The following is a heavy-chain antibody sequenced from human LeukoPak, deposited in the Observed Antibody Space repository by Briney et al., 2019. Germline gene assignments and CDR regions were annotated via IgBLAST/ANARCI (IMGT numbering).Heavy chain of an antibody. CDR2: ITSSSSYI. D-gene: IGHD1-26*01. Sequence: GGSLRLSCAASGFTFSTYNMNWVRQAPGKGPEWVSSITSSSSYIYHADSVKGRFTISRDNAKNSLYLQMDSLRVEDTAVYYCARDPYSGSYGPYYYYYMDVWGKGTTVTISS. CDR3: ARDPYSGSYGPYYYYYMDV. V-gene: IGHV3-21*06. J-gene: IGHJ6*03. CDR1: GFTFSTYN.